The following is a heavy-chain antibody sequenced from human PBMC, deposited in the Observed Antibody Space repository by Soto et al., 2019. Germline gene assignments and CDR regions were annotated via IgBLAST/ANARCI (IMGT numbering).Heavy chain of an antibody. D-gene: IGHD2-2*01. CDR2: IYHSRST. V-gene: IGHV4-30-2*01. CDR1: GVSISSGGYS. Sequence: QLQLQESGSGLVKPSQTLSLTCAVSGVSISSGGYSWSWIRQPPGKCLEWIGYIYHSRSTYSNPCLKCRLTISVDRSKNQFSLKLSSVTAADTAVYYCARVTGPHCSSTSCYPPTTYNWFDPWGQGTLVTVSS. J-gene: IGHJ5*02. CDR3: ARVTGPHCSSTSCYPPTTYNWFDP.